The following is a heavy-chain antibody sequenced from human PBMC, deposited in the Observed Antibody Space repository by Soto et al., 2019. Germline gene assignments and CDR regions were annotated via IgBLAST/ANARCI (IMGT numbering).Heavy chain of an antibody. J-gene: IGHJ5*02. CDR2: ISGSGGST. D-gene: IGHD2-2*01. V-gene: IGHV3-23*01. Sequence: GGSLRLSCAASGFTFSSDAMSWVRQAPGKGLEWVSAISGSGGSTYYADSVKGRFTISRDNSKNTLYLQMNSLRAEDTAVYYCAKDWTRYCSSTSCYYSGSDWFDPWGHGTLVTVSS. CDR1: GFTFSSDA. CDR3: AKDWTRYCSSTSCYYSGSDWFDP.